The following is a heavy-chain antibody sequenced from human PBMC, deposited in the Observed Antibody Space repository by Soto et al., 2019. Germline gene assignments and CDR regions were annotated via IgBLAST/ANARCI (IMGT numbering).Heavy chain of an antibody. V-gene: IGHV1-46*01. D-gene: IGHD4-17*01. CDR1: GYTFTSYY. J-gene: IGHJ6*02. Sequence: ASVKVSCKASGYTFTSYYMHWVRQAPGQGLEWMGIINPSGGSTSYAQKFQGRVTMTRDTSTSTAYMELRSLRSDDTAVYYCARSGDPVDYFYSHGMDVWGQGTTVTVSS. CDR2: INPSGGST. CDR3: ARSGDPVDYFYSHGMDV.